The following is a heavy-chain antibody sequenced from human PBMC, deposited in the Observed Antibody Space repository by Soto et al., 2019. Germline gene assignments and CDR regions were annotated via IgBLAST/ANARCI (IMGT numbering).Heavy chain of an antibody. CDR3: ARDHIHGSGSYYRFPVY. CDR1: GFTVSSNY. D-gene: IGHD3-10*01. Sequence: GGSLRLSCAASGFTVSSNYMSWVRQAPGKGLEWVSVIYSGGSTYYADSVKGRFTISRDNPKNTLYLQMNSLRAEDTAVYCCARDHIHGSGSYYRFPVYWGQGTLVTVSS. V-gene: IGHV3-66*01. J-gene: IGHJ4*02. CDR2: IYSGGST.